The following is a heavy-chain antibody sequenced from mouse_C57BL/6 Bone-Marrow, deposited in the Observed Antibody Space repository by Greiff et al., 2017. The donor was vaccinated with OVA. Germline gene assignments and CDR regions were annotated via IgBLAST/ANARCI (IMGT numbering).Heavy chain of an antibody. D-gene: IGHD2-4*01. Sequence: QVQLQQSGAELVRPGTSVKMSCKASGYTFTNYWIGWAKQRPGHGLEWIGDIYPGGGYTNYNEKFKGKATLTADKSSSTAYMQFSSLTSEDSALYYCARGYYYDVGWFAYWGQGTLVTVSA. J-gene: IGHJ3*01. V-gene: IGHV1-63*01. CDR2: IYPGGGYT. CDR3: ARGYYYDVGWFAY. CDR1: GYTFTNYW.